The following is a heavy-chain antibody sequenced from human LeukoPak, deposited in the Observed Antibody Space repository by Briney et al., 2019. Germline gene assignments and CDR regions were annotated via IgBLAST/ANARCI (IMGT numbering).Heavy chain of an antibody. CDR3: ARVWYCSSSSCYQIDY. Sequence: GESLKISCKGSGYGFTSYWISWVRQMPGKGLKWMGRIDPSDSYTNYSPSFQGHVTISADKSISTAYLQWSSLKASDTAMYYCARVWYCSSSSCYQIDYWGQGTLVTVSS. D-gene: IGHD2-2*01. CDR2: IDPSDSYT. V-gene: IGHV5-10-1*01. CDR1: GYGFTSYW. J-gene: IGHJ4*02.